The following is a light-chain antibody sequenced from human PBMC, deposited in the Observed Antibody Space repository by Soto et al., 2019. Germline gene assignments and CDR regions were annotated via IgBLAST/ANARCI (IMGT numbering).Light chain of an antibody. CDR3: SSYAGSNTPDV. CDR1: SSDVGNYNF. V-gene: IGLV2-8*01. CDR2: EVS. Sequence: QSALTQPPSASGSPGQSVTISCTGTSSDVGNYNFVSWYQQHPGKAPKLMIYEVSKRPSGVPDRFSGSKSGNTASLTVSGLQAEDEADYYCSSYAGSNTPDVFGTGTKLTVL. J-gene: IGLJ1*01.